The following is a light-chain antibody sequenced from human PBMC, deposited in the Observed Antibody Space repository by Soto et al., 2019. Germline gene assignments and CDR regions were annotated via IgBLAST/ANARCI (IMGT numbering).Light chain of an antibody. J-gene: IGKJ2*01. CDR1: QSVSSY. CDR3: QQYDHPPYT. CDR2: DAS. Sequence: EIVLTQSPATLSLSPGERATLSCRASQSVSSYLAWYQQKPGQAPRLLIYDASNRATGIPARFSGSGSGTDFTLTISSLEPEDTATYYCQQYDHPPYTFGQGTKLEIK. V-gene: IGKV3-11*01.